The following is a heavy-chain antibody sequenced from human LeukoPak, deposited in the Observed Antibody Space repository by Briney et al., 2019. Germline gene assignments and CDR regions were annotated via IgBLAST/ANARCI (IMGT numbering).Heavy chain of an antibody. CDR2: ISYDGSNK. CDR3: ANLPPVVAATPPLYYYGMDV. J-gene: IGHJ6*02. V-gene: IGHV3-30*18. CDR1: GFTFSSYG. D-gene: IGHD2-15*01. Sequence: GGSLRLSCAASGFTFSSYGMHWVRQAPGKGLEWVAVISYDGSNKYYADSVKGRFTISRDNSKNTLYLQMNSLRAEDTAVYYCANLPPVVAATPPLYYYGMDVWGQGTTVTVSS.